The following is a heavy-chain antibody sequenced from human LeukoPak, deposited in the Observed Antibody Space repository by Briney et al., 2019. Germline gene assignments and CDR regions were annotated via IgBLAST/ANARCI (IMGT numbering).Heavy chain of an antibody. D-gene: IGHD1-26*01. CDR3: AREEEAYSGSRIDY. J-gene: IGHJ4*02. V-gene: IGHV3-23*01. Sequence: GGSLRLSCAASGFTLSNYAMGWVRQAPGKGLEWVSAISGSGSSTYYADSVKGRFTISRDNSKNTLYLQMNSLRAEDTAVYYCAREEEAYSGSRIDYWGQGTLVTVSS. CDR1: GFTLSNYA. CDR2: ISGSGSST.